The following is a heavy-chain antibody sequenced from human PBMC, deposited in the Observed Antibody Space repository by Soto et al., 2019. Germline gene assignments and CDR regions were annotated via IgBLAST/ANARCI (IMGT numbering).Heavy chain of an antibody. CDR1: GFTVSSNY. J-gene: IGHJ6*02. Sequence: EVQLVETGGGLIQPGGSLRLSCAASGFTVSSNYMSWVRQAPGKGLEWVSVIYSGGSTYYADSVKGRFTISRDNSKNTLYLQMNSLRAEDTAVYYCAREQAAAGTALYYYGMDVWGQGTTVTVSS. D-gene: IGHD6-13*01. V-gene: IGHV3-53*02. CDR2: IYSGGST. CDR3: AREQAAAGTALYYYGMDV.